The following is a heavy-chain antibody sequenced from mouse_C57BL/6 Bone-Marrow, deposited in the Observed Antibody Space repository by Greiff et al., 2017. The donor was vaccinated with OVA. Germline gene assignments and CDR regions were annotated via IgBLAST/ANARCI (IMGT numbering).Heavy chain of an antibody. CDR2: IYPGSGNT. J-gene: IGHJ3*01. V-gene: IGHV1-76*01. CDR3: ARSRRYPAWFAY. D-gene: IGHD1-1*01. Sequence: VQLQQSGAELVRPGASVKLSCKASGYTFTDYYINWVKQRPGQGLEWIARIYPGSGNTYYNEKFKGKATLTAEKSSSTAYMQLSSLTSEDSAVYFCARSRRYPAWFAYWGQGTLVTVSA. CDR1: GYTFTDYY.